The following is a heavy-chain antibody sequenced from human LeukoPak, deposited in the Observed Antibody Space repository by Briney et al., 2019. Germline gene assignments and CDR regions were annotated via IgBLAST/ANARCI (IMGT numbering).Heavy chain of an antibody. CDR1: GGSISSYY. D-gene: IGHD3-16*01. J-gene: IGHJ6*03. Sequence: PSETLSLTCTVSGGSISSYYWSWIRQPPGKGLEWIGYIYYSGSTNYNPSLNSRVTISVDTSKNQFSLKLSSVTAADTAVYYCARGPAGWGYYYMDVWGKGTTVTVSS. CDR3: ARGPAGWGYYYMDV. V-gene: IGHV4-59*01. CDR2: IYYSGST.